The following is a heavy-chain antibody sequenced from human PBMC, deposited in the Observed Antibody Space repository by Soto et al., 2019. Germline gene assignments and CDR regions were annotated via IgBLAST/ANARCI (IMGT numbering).Heavy chain of an antibody. V-gene: IGHV1-2*02. CDR3: ARDRGLRTHVDY. CDR2: INPNSGGT. CDR1: GYTFTGYY. Sequence: ASVKVSCKASGYTFTGYYMHWVRQAPGQGLEWMGWINPNSGGTNYAQKFQGRVTMTRDTSISTAYMELSRLRSDDTAVYYCARDRGLRTHVDYWGQGTLVTVSS. J-gene: IGHJ4*02.